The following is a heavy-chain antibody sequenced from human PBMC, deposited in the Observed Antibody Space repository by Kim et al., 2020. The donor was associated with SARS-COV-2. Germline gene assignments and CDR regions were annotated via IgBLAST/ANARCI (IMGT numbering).Heavy chain of an antibody. CDR1: GYTFTSYA. CDR3: ARELGDSSWTYYYYGMDV. V-gene: IGHV1-3*01. Sequence: ASVKVSCKASGYTFTSYAMHWVRQAPGQRLEWMGWINAGNGNTKYSQKFQGRVTITRDTSASTAYMELSSLRSEDTAVYYCARELGDSSWTYYYYGMDVWGQGTTVTVSS. D-gene: IGHD6-13*01. CDR2: INAGNGNT. J-gene: IGHJ6*02.